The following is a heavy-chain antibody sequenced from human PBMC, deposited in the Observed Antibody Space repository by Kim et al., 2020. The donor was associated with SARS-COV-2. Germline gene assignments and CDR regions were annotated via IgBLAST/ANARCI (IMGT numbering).Heavy chain of an antibody. CDR2: ISAYNGNT. V-gene: IGHV1-18*01. CDR1: GYTFTSYG. J-gene: IGHJ6*02. D-gene: IGHD3-22*01. CDR3: ARAASSSYYYDSSGYSYYYYGMDV. Sequence: ASVKVSCKASGYTFTSYGISWVRQAPGQGLEWMGWISAYNGNTNYAQKLQGRVTMTTDTSTSTAYMELRSLRSDDTAVYYCARAASSSYYYDSSGYSYYYYGMDVWGQGTTVTVSS.